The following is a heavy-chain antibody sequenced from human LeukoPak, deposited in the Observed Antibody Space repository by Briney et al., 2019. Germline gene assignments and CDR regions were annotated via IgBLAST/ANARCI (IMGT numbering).Heavy chain of an antibody. V-gene: IGHV3-33*01. J-gene: IGHJ4*02. D-gene: IGHD3-10*01. CDR2: IWHDGSNK. Sequence: GTSLRLSCAASGFAFNTYAMHWVRQAPGKGLEWVTLIWHDGSNKFYIDSVRGRFTISRDNSKNTVYLQMNGLRAEETAVYYCAGEIFGSGSYPDFWGQGTLVTVSS. CDR1: GFAFNTYA. CDR3: AGEIFGSGSYPDF.